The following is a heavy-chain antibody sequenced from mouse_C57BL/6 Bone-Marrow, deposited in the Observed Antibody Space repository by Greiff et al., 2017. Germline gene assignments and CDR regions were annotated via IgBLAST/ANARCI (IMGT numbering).Heavy chain of an antibody. V-gene: IGHV5-6*02. J-gene: IGHJ4*01. CDR3: ARGLYYGSSSYYAMDY. CDR1: GFTFSSYG. D-gene: IGHD1-1*01. CDR2: ISSGGSYT. Sequence: DVMLVESGGDLVKPGGSLKLSCAASGFTFSSYGMSWVRQTPDKRLEWVATISSGGSYTYYPDSVKGRFTISRDNAKNTLYLQMSSLKSEDTAMXYCARGLYYGSSSYYAMDYWGQGTSVTVSS.